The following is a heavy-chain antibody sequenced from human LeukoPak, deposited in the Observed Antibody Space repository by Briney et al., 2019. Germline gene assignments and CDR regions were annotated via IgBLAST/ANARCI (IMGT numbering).Heavy chain of an antibody. CDR2: IIPILGIA. CDR3: ARGTRAGSYYSDY. D-gene: IGHD3-10*01. Sequence: VASVKVSCKASGGTFSSYAISWVRQAPGQGLEWMGGIIPILGIANYAQKFQGRVTITADKSTSTAYMELSSLRSEDTAVYYCARGTRAGSYYSDYWGQGTLVTVSS. V-gene: IGHV1-69*04. J-gene: IGHJ4*02. CDR1: GGTFSSYA.